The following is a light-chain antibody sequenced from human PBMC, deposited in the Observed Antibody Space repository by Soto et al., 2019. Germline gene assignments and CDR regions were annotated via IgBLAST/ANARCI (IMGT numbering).Light chain of an antibody. CDR2: GSS. CDR1: QSVSNNH. CDR3: QQYGSSPPYT. Sequence: EVVLTQSPGTLSLSPGERATLSCRASQSVSNNHFAWDQQKPGQAPRLLIFGSSDRATGIPDRCSGSGSGTDFNITISRLEPEDFALYDCQQYGSSPPYTFGQGTKLEIK. J-gene: IGKJ2*01. V-gene: IGKV3-20*01.